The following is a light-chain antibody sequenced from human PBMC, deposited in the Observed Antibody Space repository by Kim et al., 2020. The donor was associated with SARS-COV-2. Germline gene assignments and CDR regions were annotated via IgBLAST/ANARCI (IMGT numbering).Light chain of an antibody. CDR1: QSVSSY. CDR3: QQRSNWPLSLT. J-gene: IGKJ4*01. V-gene: IGKV3-11*01. CDR2: DAS. Sequence: EIVLTQSPATLSLSPRERATLSCRASQSVSSYLAWYQQKPGQAPRLLIYDASNRATGIPARFSGSGSGTDFTLTISSLEPEDFAVYYCQQRSNWPLSLTFGGGTKVDIK.